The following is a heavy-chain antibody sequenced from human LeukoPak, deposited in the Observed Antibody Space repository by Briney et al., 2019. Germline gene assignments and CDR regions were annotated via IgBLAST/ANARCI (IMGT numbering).Heavy chain of an antibody. CDR2: IDARSGIT. V-gene: IGHV3-48*01. D-gene: IGHD3-3*01. J-gene: IGHJ3*02. Sequence: PGGSLRLSCAASGFTFSNYGMNWVRQAPGKGPEWVSYIDARSGITYYADSVQGRFTISRDNAKESVFLQMNGLRVDDTAVYYCARTYDFGRGPPGDAFDNWGQGTPVIVSS. CDR1: GFTFSNYG. CDR3: ARTYDFGRGPPGDAFDN.